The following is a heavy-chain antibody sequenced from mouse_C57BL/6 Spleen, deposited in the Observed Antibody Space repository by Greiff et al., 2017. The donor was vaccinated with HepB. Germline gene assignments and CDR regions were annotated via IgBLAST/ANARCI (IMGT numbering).Heavy chain of an antibody. Sequence: EVQGVESGEGLVKPGGSLKLSCAASGFTFSSYAMSWVRQTPEKRLEWVAYISSGGDYIYYADTVKGRFTISRDNARNTLYLQMSSLKSEDTAMYYCTRDALYYYGYYFDYWGQGTTLTVSS. D-gene: IGHD1-1*01. CDR3: TRDALYYYGYYFDY. J-gene: IGHJ2*01. CDR2: ISSGGDYI. CDR1: GFTFSSYA. V-gene: IGHV5-9-1*02.